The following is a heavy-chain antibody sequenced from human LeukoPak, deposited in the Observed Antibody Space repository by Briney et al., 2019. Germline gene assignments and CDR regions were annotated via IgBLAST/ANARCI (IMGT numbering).Heavy chain of an antibody. V-gene: IGHV1-2*02. J-gene: IGHJ5*02. Sequence: ASVKVSYKASGYTVTRYYMHWVRQAPAQGLEWMGWINHNSGGTNYAQKFQGRVTMTRDTSISTAYMELSRLRSDDTAVYYCARGGSSGWYNWFDPWGQGTLVTVSS. CDR3: ARGGSSGWYNWFDP. CDR1: GYTVTRYY. CDR2: INHNSGGT. D-gene: IGHD6-19*01.